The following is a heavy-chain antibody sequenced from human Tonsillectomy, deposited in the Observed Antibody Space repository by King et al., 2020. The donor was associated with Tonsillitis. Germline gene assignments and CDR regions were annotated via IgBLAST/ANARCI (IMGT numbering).Heavy chain of an antibody. Sequence: VQLVESGGGLVQPGRSLRLSCTGSGFTFGDYAMSWFRQAPGKGLEWVGFIRGEAYGETTEYAASVKGRFTISRDDSKSIAYLQMTSLKTEDTAVYYCTRGDWGADCWGQGTLVTVSS. D-gene: IGHD7-27*01. V-gene: IGHV3-49*03. J-gene: IGHJ4*02. CDR3: TRGDWGADC. CDR2: IRGEAYGETT. CDR1: GFTFGDYA.